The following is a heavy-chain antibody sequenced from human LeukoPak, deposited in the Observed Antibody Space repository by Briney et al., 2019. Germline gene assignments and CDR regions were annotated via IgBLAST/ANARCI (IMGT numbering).Heavy chain of an antibody. V-gene: IGHV4-4*07. CDR3: AREDLVGGNLDY. CDR1: GGSISSYY. J-gene: IGHJ4*02. D-gene: IGHD1-26*01. CDR2: IYTSGST. Sequence: SETLSLTCTVSGGSISSYYWTWIRQPAGKGLEWIGRIYTSGSTNYNPSLKSRVTISVDTSKDQFSLKLSSVTAADTAVYYCAREDLVGGNLDYWGQGTLVTVSS.